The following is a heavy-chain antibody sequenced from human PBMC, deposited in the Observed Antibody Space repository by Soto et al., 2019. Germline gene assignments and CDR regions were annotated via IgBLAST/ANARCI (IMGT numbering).Heavy chain of an antibody. D-gene: IGHD3-9*01. Sequence: SETLSLTCTVSGDSIISSYYWGWIRQPPGKGLEWIGSIYYSGSTYYNPSLKSRVTISVDTSKNQFSLKLSSVTAADTAVYYCARHDWAKPFDYWGQGTLVTVSS. CDR3: ARHDWAKPFDY. J-gene: IGHJ4*02. CDR2: IYYSGST. CDR1: GDSIISSYY. V-gene: IGHV4-39*01.